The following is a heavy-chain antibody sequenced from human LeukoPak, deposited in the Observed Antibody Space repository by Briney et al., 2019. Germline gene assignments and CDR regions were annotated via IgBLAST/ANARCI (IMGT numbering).Heavy chain of an antibody. V-gene: IGHV1-69*05. CDR2: IIPICGTA. D-gene: IGHD1-26*01. CDR3: ASGSYYGAKYYYYYMDV. J-gene: IGHJ6*03. Sequence: EASVKVSCKASGCTFTSYSISWVRQAPGQGLEWMGWIIPICGTANYAQKFQGRVTITTDESMSTAYMELSRLRSEDTAVYYCASGSYYGAKYYYYYMDVWGKGTPVTVSS. CDR1: GCTFTSYS.